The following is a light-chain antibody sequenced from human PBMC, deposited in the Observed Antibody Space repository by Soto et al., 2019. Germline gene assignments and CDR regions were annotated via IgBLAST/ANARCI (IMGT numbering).Light chain of an antibody. CDR3: ATWDDSLNAAV. CDR1: SSNSGGNT. Sequence: QSALTQPPSLSGTPGQRVTISCSGSSSNSGGNTVHWYQHLPGTAPKLLIYINDQRPSGVPARFSGSTSGTSASLPISGLQSDDEAHYYCATWDDSLNAAVFGGGTQLTVL. V-gene: IGLV1-44*01. J-gene: IGLJ7*01. CDR2: IND.